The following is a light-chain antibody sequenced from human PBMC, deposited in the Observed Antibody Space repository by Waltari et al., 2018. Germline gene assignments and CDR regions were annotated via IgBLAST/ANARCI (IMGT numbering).Light chain of an antibody. CDR2: GAS. V-gene: IGKV3-15*01. CDR1: QSVRSN. CDR3: QQYNNWPPRIT. J-gene: IGKJ5*01. Sequence: EIVMTQSPATLSVSPGERATLSCRASQSVRSNLAWYQQKPGQAPRLLIYGASTRATGIPATFSGSGSGTEFTLTISSMQSEDFAVYYCQQYNNWPPRITFGQGTRLEIK.